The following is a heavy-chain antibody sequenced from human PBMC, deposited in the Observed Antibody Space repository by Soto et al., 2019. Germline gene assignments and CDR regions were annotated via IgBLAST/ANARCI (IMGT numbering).Heavy chain of an antibody. D-gene: IGHD5-12*01. CDR2: IYYSGST. CDR1: GGSISSGGYY. Sequence: QVQLQESGPGLVKPSQTLSLTCTVSGGSISSGGYYWSWIRQHPGKGLEWIGYIYYSGSTYYNPSLKSRVTISVDTSKNQFSLKLSSVTAADTAVYDCARRREFSGYDPFDYWGQGTLVTVSS. CDR3: ARRREFSGYDPFDY. V-gene: IGHV4-31*03. J-gene: IGHJ4*02.